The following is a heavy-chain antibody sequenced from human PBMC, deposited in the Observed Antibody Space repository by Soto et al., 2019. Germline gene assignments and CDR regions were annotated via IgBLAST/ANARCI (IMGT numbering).Heavy chain of an antibody. Sequence: PGGSLRLSCAASGFTFSSYGMHWVRQAPGKGLGWVAVIWYDGSNKYYADSVKGRFTISRDNSKNTLYLQMNSLRAEDTAVYYCARDWISSVRGSAGMDVWSQGTTVTVSS. CDR3: ARDWISSVRGSAGMDV. V-gene: IGHV3-33*01. J-gene: IGHJ6*02. D-gene: IGHD3-10*01. CDR2: IWYDGSNK. CDR1: GFTFSSYG.